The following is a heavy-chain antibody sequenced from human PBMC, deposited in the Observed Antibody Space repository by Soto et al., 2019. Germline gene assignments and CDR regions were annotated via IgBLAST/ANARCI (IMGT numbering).Heavy chain of an antibody. D-gene: IGHD1-7*01. Sequence: PSETLYLTCTVSGDSISRGCHYWSWLRQHPGKGPDWIGYISYSGIAYYNPSLESRVTISVDTSKNQFSLNLSSVTAADTAVFYCARDGVSSTEYTCNYGTYFDYWGQGALVTVSS. CDR3: ARDGVSSTEYTCNYGTYFDY. V-gene: IGHV4-31*03. J-gene: IGHJ4*02. CDR1: GDSISRGCHY. CDR2: ISYSGIA.